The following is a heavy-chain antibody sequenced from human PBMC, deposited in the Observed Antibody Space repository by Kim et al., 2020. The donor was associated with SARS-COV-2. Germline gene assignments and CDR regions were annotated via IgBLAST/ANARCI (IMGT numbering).Heavy chain of an antibody. CDR2: IYYSGTT. J-gene: IGHJ4*03. Sequence: SETLSLTCTVSGGSISSADYYWSWIRQPPGKGLEWIGSIYYSGTTYYNPSLRSRVTMSVDTSKNQFSLKLSSVTAADTAVYYCARNMVRGVITTFDYWGQRAL. V-gene: IGHV4-30-4*08. CDR1: GGSISSADYY. D-gene: IGHD3-10*01. CDR3: ARNMVRGVITTFDY.